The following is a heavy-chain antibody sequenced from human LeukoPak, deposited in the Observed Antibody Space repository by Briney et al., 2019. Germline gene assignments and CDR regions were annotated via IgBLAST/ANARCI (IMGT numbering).Heavy chain of an antibody. V-gene: IGHV3-43*02. CDR2: ISGDGGST. Sequence: GGSLRLSCAASGFTFDDYAMHWVRQAPGKGLEWVSLISGDGGSTYYADSVKGRFTISRDNSKNSLYLQMNSLRTEDTALYYCAKPGRHDIWSGYYPVYYYYYMDVWGKGTTVTVSS. CDR1: GFTFDDYA. D-gene: IGHD3-3*01. CDR3: AKPGRHDIWSGYYPVYYYYYMDV. J-gene: IGHJ6*03.